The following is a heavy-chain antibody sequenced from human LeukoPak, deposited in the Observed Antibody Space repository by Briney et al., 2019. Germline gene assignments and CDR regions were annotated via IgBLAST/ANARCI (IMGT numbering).Heavy chain of an antibody. V-gene: IGHV3-74*01. CDR3: ARNYWYFDL. CDR1: GFTFSSYW. J-gene: IGHJ2*01. Sequence: PGGSRRLSCAASGFTFSSYWMHWVRQAPGKGLVWVSRINSDGGSTTYADSVKGRFTISRDNAKNMLYLQMNSLRAEDTAVYYCARNYWYFDLWGRGTLVTVSS. CDR2: INSDGGST.